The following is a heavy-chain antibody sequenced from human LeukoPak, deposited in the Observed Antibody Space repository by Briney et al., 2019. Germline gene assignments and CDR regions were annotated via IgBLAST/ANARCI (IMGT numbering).Heavy chain of an antibody. CDR2: INSDGYSI. Sequence: PGGSLRLSCAVSGFTFSSYWMHWVRQVPGEGLVWVSCINSDGYSIGYADSVKGRFTISRDNAKNTLLLQVNSLRAEDTAVYYCARGGVAGGMDVWGQGTTVTVSS. CDR3: ARGGVAGGMDV. V-gene: IGHV3-74*01. D-gene: IGHD6-19*01. J-gene: IGHJ6*02. CDR1: GFTFSSYW.